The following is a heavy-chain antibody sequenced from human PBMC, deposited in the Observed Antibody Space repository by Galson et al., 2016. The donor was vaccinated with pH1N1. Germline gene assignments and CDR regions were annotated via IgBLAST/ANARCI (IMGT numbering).Heavy chain of an antibody. D-gene: IGHD4-17*01. J-gene: IGHJ4*02. Sequence: PALVKPTQTLTLTCTFSGFSLSSSGMCVSWIRQPPGKALEWLALIDWDDDKYYSTSLKTRLTISKDTSKNQVILTMTNMDPVDTATYYCARFRYGDYVKFCDYWGQGTLVTVSS. V-gene: IGHV2-70*01. CDR2: IDWDDDK. CDR1: GFSLSSSGMC. CDR3: ARFRYGDYVKFCDY.